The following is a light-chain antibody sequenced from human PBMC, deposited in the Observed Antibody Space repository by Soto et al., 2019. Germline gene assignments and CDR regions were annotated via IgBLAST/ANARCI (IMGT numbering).Light chain of an antibody. V-gene: IGKV2-24*01. CDR3: LQGTQFPQIT. Sequence: DVVMTQTPLSSPVTLGQPCSISCSSIQSLVHQNGDTPLSWLQQRPGQPPRLLIYKVSNRSSGVPDRFSGSGAGTDFTLTISSVEAEDVGVYYCLQGTQFPQITFGQGTRLEIK. CDR1: QSLVHQNGDTP. CDR2: KVS. J-gene: IGKJ5*01.